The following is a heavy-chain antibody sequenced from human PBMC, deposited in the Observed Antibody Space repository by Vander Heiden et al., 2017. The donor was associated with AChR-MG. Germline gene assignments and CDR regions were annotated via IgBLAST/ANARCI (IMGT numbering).Heavy chain of an antibody. CDR2: INPNTGGT. V-gene: IGHV1-2*04. CDR3: ARRMEGSYYYGMDV. J-gene: IGHJ6*02. CDR1: GYTFPGYY. Sequence: QVPLVQSGAEVKKPAASVTVSCTASGYTFPGYYMHWVRQAPGQGLEWMGWINPNTGGTNYAQKFQGWVTMTRDTSISTAYMELSRLRSDDTAVYYCARRMEGSYYYGMDVWGQGTTVTVS. D-gene: IGHD3-3*01.